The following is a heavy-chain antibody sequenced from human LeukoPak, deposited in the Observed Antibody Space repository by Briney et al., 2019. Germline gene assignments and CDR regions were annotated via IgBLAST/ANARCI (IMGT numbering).Heavy chain of an antibody. CDR2: INPNGGDT. J-gene: IGHJ4*02. Sequence: WASVKVSCKASGYTFTDYYIHWVRQAPGQGLEWMGWINPNGGDTNYAQKFQGRVTMTSDTSISTAYMEMSRLRFDDTAVYYCTCGGSGYLTLDYWGQGTLVTVSS. D-gene: IGHD3-22*01. V-gene: IGHV1-2*02. CDR3: TCGGSGYLTLDY. CDR1: GYTFTDYY.